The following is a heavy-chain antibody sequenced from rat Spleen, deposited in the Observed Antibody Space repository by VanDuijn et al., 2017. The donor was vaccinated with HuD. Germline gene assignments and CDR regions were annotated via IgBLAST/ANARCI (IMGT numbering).Heavy chain of an antibody. CDR3: TTDHNNFYVMDA. J-gene: IGHJ4*01. Sequence: EVQLVESGGGLVQPGRSLKLSCAASGFTFSNYGMAWVRQAPKKGLEWVASISYDGSSTFYRDSVKGRFTISRENAKSTLYLQMDSLRSEDTATYYCTTDHNNFYVMDAWGQGASVTVSS. CDR2: ISYDGSST. D-gene: IGHD1-10*01. V-gene: IGHV5-29*01. CDR1: GFTFSNYG.